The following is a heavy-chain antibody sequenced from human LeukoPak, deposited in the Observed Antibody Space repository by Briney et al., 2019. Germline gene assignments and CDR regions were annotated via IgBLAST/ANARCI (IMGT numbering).Heavy chain of an antibody. D-gene: IGHD1-26*01. Sequence: PSEALSLTCTVSGVSISSYYWSWIRQPAGKGLEWIGRIYTSGSTNYNPSLKSRVTMSVDTSKNQFSLKLSSVTAADTAVYYCARAFAGAPPYYFDYWGQGTLVTVSS. J-gene: IGHJ4*02. CDR3: ARAFAGAPPYYFDY. V-gene: IGHV4-4*07. CDR1: GVSISSYY. CDR2: IYTSGST.